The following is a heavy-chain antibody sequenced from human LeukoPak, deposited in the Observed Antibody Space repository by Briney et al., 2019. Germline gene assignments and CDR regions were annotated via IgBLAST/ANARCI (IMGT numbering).Heavy chain of an antibody. Sequence: GGSLRLSCAASGFTFSNAWMSWVRQAPGKGLEWVGRIKSKTDGGTTDYAAPVKGRFTISRDDSKNTLYLQMNSLKTEDTAVYYCTTFTIAAAGHDYWGQGTLVTVSS. J-gene: IGHJ4*02. CDR3: TTFTIAAAGHDY. V-gene: IGHV3-15*01. D-gene: IGHD6-13*01. CDR1: GFTFSNAW. CDR2: IKSKTDGGTT.